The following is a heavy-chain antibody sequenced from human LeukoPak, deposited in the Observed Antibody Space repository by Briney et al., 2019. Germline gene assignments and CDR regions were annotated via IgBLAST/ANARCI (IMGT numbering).Heavy chain of an antibody. D-gene: IGHD2-8*02. J-gene: IGHJ4*02. V-gene: IGHV4-59*01. CDR3: ARDPPGTGAYLDY. CDR1: GGSISGYY. CDR2: IYYSGST. Sequence: PSETLSLTCTVSGGSISGYYWSWIRQPPGKELEYIGYIYYSGSTNYNPSFKSRVTISVDTSKNQFSLKLSSVTAADTAVYYCARDPPGTGAYLDYWGQGTLVTVSS.